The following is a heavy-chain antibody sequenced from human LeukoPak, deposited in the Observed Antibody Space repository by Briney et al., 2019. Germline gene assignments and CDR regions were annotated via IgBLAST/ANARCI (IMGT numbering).Heavy chain of an antibody. CDR2: ISTDGGST. CDR1: GFTFSNYH. D-gene: IGHD4-17*01. CDR3: VKRGRQGDYAYDY. Sequence: QAGGSQTLSCSPSGFTFSNYHMHWVRQAPGKGLEYVSSISTDGGSTYYADAVKGRFTISRDNSKNTLYLQMSSLRGEDTAVYYCVKRGRQGDYAYDYWGQGTLVTVSS. J-gene: IGHJ4*02. V-gene: IGHV3-64D*06.